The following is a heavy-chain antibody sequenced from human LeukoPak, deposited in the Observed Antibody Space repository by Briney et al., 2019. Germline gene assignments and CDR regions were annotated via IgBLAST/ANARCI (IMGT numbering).Heavy chain of an antibody. CDR3: VRDYQFIQEV. J-gene: IGHJ6*02. CDR1: GFTFSNYW. V-gene: IGHV3-74*01. D-gene: IGHD2-2*01. CDR2: ISTDGKST. Sequence: GGSLRLSCVASGFTFSNYWMLWVRQAPEKGLMWVSLISTDGKSTRYAESVKGRFTISRDNAKNALYLQMDILRVEDTALYFCVRDYQFIQEVWGQGTTVTVSS.